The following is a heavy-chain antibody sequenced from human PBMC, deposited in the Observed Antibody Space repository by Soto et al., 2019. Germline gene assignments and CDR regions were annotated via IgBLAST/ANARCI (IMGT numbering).Heavy chain of an antibody. CDR1: GFTFSNYS. Sequence: GGSLRLSCAASGFTFSNYSMNLVRQAQGKGLEWVSSISSSSSYIYYADSVKGRFTISRDNAKNSLYLQMNSLRAEDTAVYYCARIGATVTTSYYYMDVWGKGTTVTVSS. CDR2: ISSSSSYI. CDR3: ARIGATVTTSYYYMDV. J-gene: IGHJ6*03. V-gene: IGHV3-21*01. D-gene: IGHD4-17*01.